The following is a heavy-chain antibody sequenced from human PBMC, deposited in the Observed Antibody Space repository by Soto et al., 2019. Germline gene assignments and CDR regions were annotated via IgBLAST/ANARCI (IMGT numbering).Heavy chain of an antibody. CDR3: VKAPRQSSGYYLVDYYYYGMDV. J-gene: IGHJ6*02. D-gene: IGHD3-22*01. V-gene: IGHV3-23*01. CDR2: ISGSGGST. Sequence: GGSLRLSCAASGFTFSSYAMSWVRQAPGKGLEWVSAISGSGGSTYYADSVKGRFTISRDNSKNTLYLQMNSLRAEDTAVYYCVKAPRQSSGYYLVDYYYYGMDVWGQGTTVTVSS. CDR1: GFTFSSYA.